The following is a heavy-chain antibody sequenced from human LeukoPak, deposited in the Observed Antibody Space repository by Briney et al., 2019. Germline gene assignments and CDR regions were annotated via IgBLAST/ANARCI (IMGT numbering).Heavy chain of an antibody. Sequence: ASVKVSRKASGYTFTSYGITWVRQAPGQGLEWMGWISAYNGNTNYAQKFQDRVTMTTDTSTSTAYMELRSLRSDDTAMYYCGRVLGIQLWGSSDYWGQGTLVTVSS. CDR1: GYTFTSYG. J-gene: IGHJ4*02. V-gene: IGHV1-18*01. CDR3: GRVLGIQLWGSSDY. CDR2: ISAYNGNT. D-gene: IGHD5-18*01.